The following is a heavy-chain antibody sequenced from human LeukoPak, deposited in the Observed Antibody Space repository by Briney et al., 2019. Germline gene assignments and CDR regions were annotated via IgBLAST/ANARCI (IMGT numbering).Heavy chain of an antibody. D-gene: IGHD2-2*01. J-gene: IGHJ4*02. V-gene: IGHV4-31*03. Sequence: SQTLSLTCTVSGGSISSGGHYWSWLRQHPGKGLEWIGYIYYSGSTYYNPSLKSRVTISVDTSKNQFSLKLSSVTAADTAVYYCARSADCSSTSCFDYWGQGTLVTVSS. CDR2: IYYSGST. CDR3: ARSADCSSTSCFDY. CDR1: GGSISSGGHY.